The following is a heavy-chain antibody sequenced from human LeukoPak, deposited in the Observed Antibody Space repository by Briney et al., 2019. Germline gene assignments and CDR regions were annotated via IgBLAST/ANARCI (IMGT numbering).Heavy chain of an antibody. V-gene: IGHV1-69*13. Sequence: SVKVSCKASGGTFSSYAISWVRQAPGQGLEWMGGIIPIFGTANYAQKFQGRVTITAGESTSTAYMELSSLRSEDTAVYYCATHRIAARRNDAFDIWGQGTMVTVSS. CDR3: ATHRIAARRNDAFDI. J-gene: IGHJ3*02. CDR2: IIPIFGTA. CDR1: GGTFSSYA. D-gene: IGHD6-6*01.